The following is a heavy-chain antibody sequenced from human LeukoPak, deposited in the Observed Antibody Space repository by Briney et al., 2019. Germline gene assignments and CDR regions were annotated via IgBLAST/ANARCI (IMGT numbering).Heavy chain of an antibody. Sequence: PSETLSLTCTVSGGSISSYYWSWIRQPPGKGLEWIGYIYYSGSTNYNPSLKSRVTISVDTSKNQFSLKLSSVTAADTAVYYCAREVRVSSGWYRFYGMDVWGQGTTVTVSS. CDR1: GGSISSYY. V-gene: IGHV4-59*01. J-gene: IGHJ6*02. CDR2: IYYSGST. CDR3: AREVRVSSGWYRFYGMDV. D-gene: IGHD6-13*01.